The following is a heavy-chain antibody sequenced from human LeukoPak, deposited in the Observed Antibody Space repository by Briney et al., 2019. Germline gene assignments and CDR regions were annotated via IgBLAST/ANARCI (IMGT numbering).Heavy chain of an antibody. CDR1: GGSISSYY. CDR2: IDYSGNT. Sequence: PSETLSLTCTVSGGSISSYYWSWIRQPPGKGLEWIGYIDYSGNTDYNPSLKSRVAISVDTSKNQFSLKLSSVTAADTAVYYCARSTGSTMFIDYWGQGTLVTVSS. D-gene: IGHD3-10*02. CDR3: ARSTGSTMFIDY. V-gene: IGHV4-59*01. J-gene: IGHJ4*02.